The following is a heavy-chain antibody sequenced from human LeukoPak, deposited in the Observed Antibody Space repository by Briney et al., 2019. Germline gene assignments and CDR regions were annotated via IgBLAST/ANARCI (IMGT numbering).Heavy chain of an antibody. CDR2: IYYSGST. CDR1: GGSISSYY. J-gene: IGHJ5*02. Sequence: SETLSLTCTVSGGSISSYYWSWIRQPPGKGLEWTGYIYYSGSTNYNPSLKSRVTISVDTSKNQFSLKLSSVTAADTAVYYCARELRFLEWLRWFDPWGQGTLVTVSS. V-gene: IGHV4-59*01. CDR3: ARELRFLEWLRWFDP. D-gene: IGHD3-3*01.